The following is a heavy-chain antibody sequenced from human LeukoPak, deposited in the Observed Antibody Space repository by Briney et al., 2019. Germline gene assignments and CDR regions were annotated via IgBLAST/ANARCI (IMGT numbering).Heavy chain of an antibody. CDR2: IYYSGST. D-gene: IGHD6-19*01. CDR3: ARGWDGIAVAGSFDY. J-gene: IGHJ4*02. Sequence: SETLSLTCTVSGGSTSGYYWSWIREPPGKGLEWIGDIYYSGSTNYNPSLTSRVTISVDTSKNQFSLKLNSVTAADTAVYYCARGWDGIAVAGSFDYWSQGTLVTVSS. CDR1: GGSTSGYY. V-gene: IGHV4-59*01.